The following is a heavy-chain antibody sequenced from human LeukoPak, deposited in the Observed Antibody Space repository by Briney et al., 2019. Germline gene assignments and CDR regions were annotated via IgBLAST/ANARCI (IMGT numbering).Heavy chain of an antibody. CDR1: GGSFTSHY. J-gene: IGHJ6*03. D-gene: IGHD1-1*01. Sequence: SETLSLTCTVSGGSFTSHYWSWIRQPPGKGLEWIGYIFYTGSTNYNPSLKSRVTLSVDTSKNQFSLKLSSVTAADTAVYYCARVHDFQYYDVDVWGKGTTVTVSS. CDR3: ARVHDFQYYDVDV. CDR2: IFYTGST. V-gene: IGHV4-59*11.